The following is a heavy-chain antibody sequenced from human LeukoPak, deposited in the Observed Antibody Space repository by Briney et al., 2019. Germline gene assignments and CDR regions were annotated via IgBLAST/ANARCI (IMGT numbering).Heavy chain of an antibody. J-gene: IGHJ4*02. CDR2: ISSSGSTI. V-gene: IGHV3-48*03. Sequence: GGSLRLSCAASGFTFSSYEMNWVRQAPGKGLEWVSYISSSGSTIYYADSVKGRFTISRDNAKNSLYLQMNSLRAEDTAVYYCARDLPLGGVIWLFDYWGQGTLVTVSS. CDR3: ARDLPLGGVIWLFDY. D-gene: IGHD3-16*01. CDR1: GFTFSSYE.